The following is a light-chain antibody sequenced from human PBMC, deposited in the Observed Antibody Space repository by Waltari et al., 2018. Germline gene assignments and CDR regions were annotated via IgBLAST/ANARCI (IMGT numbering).Light chain of an antibody. Sequence: AIQLTQSPSSLSASIGDRVTISCRASQGIRSGLAWYQQKPGQPPKLLIYDASTLDNGVPSRFSGSGSGTDFTLTISSLQPEDFATYYCQQCLTYPQAFGQGTRLEIK. CDR3: QQCLTYPQA. CDR2: DAS. J-gene: IGKJ5*01. CDR1: QGIRSG. V-gene: IGKV1-13*02.